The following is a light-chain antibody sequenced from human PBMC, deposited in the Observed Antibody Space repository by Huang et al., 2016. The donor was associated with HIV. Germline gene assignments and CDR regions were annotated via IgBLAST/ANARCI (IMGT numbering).Light chain of an antibody. CDR2: DAS. CDR1: PSVSSY. Sequence: EIVLTQSPANLSLSPGERATLSCRASPSVSSYLAWYQQKPGQAPRLLIYDASNRASGIPARFSGSGSGTDFTLTISSLEPEDFAVYYCQQRSNWPPLTFGQGTRLEMK. V-gene: IGKV3-11*01. CDR3: QQRSNWPPLT. J-gene: IGKJ5*01.